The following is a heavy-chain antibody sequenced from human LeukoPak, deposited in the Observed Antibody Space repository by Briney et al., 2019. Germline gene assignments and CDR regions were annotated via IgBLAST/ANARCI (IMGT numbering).Heavy chain of an antibody. CDR1: GYSFTSYW. J-gene: IGHJ3*02. CDR3: AMNYYDSSGYLGTDAFDI. D-gene: IGHD3-22*01. Sequence: GESLKISCKGSGYSFTSYWIGWVRQMPGKGLEWMGIIYPGDSDTRYSPSFQGQVTISADKSISTAYLQWSSLKASDTAMYYGAMNYYDSSGYLGTDAFDIWGQGTMVTVSS. CDR2: IYPGDSDT. V-gene: IGHV5-51*01.